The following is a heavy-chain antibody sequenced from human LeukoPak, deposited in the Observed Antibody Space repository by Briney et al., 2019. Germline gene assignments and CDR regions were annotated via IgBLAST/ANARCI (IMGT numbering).Heavy chain of an antibody. V-gene: IGHV3-21*01. D-gene: IGHD5-12*01. CDR2: VSRSSRFI. CDR1: GFAFSTYS. J-gene: IGHJ4*02. CDR3: ARVSDAFDYFFDS. Sequence: GGSLRLSCAASGFAFSTYSMNCVRQAPGKGLEWVSSVSRSSRFIFYADSVQGRFTISRDDAKDSLFLQMNSLRAEDTAVYYCARVSDAFDYFFDSWGQGTLVTVSS.